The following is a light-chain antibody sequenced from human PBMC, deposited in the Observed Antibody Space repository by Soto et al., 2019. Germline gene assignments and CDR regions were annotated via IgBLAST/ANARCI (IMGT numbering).Light chain of an antibody. CDR1: STDVGGYNY. V-gene: IGLV2-14*01. CDR3: SSYTSSSTVL. CDR2: EVS. J-gene: IGLJ2*01. Sequence: QSVLTQPAAVSGSPGQSITISCTGTSTDVGGYNYVSWYQQNPGKAPKLLIYEVSNRPSGLSNRFSGSKSGNTASLTISGLQAEDEADYYCSSYTSSSTVLFGGGTKLTVL.